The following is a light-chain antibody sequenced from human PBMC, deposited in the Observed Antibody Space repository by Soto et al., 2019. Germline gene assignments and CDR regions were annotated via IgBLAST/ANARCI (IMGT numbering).Light chain of an antibody. V-gene: IGKV1-5*03. CDR3: QQYNSFPWT. Sequence: DIQMTQSPSTLSASVGDRVTITCRASQSISSWLAWYQQKPGKAPKLLIYKASSLESGVPSRFSGSGSGKEFTLTISSLQPDDFAAYYCQQYNSFPWTFGQGTKVEIK. J-gene: IGKJ1*01. CDR1: QSISSW. CDR2: KAS.